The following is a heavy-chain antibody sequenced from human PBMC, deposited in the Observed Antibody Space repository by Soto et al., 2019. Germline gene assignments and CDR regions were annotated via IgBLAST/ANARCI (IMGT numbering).Heavy chain of an antibody. V-gene: IGHV1-3*04. CDR1: GYTFITYT. Sequence: QVQLVQSGAEVKKPGASVKVSCKASGYTFITYTIHWVRQAPGQRLEWMGWINTGNGNTKYSQEFQDRVTIARDTSASTASMELSSLRSEDTAVYYCARVISGYSSSWYFDDAFDIWGQGTVVTVSS. CDR3: ARVISGYSSSWYFDDAFDI. D-gene: IGHD6-13*01. CDR2: INTGNGNT. J-gene: IGHJ3*02.